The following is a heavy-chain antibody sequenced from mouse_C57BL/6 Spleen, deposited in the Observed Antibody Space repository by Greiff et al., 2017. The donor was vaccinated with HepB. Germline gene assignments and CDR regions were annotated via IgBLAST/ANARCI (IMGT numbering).Heavy chain of an antibody. CDR1: GYTFTSYW. D-gene: IGHD3-2*02. Sequence: VQLQQPGAELVRPGSSVKLSCKASGYTFTSYWMHWVKQRPIQGLEWIGNIDPSDSETHYNQKFKDKATLTVDKSSSTAYMQLSSLTSEDSAVYYCARRNQATLYYAMDYWGQGTSVTVSS. J-gene: IGHJ4*01. CDR3: ARRNQATLYYAMDY. CDR2: IDPSDSET. V-gene: IGHV1-52*01.